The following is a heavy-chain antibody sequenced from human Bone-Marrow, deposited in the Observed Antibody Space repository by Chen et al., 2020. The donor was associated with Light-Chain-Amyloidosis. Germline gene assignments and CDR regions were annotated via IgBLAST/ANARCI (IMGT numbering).Heavy chain of an antibody. J-gene: IGHJ4*02. Sequence: QVQLVESGGGVVQPGRSLRLSCVASGFTFSSYGIFWVRQAPGKGLEWVALFSYDANRDFYADSVKGRFTVSRDNSKNTLYLQMNSLRIEDTAVYYCAKARLYSGSYWGIVDYWGQGTLVTVSS. CDR3: AKARLYSGSYWGIVDY. D-gene: IGHD1-26*01. V-gene: IGHV3-30*18. CDR1: GFTFSSYG. CDR2: FSYDANRD.